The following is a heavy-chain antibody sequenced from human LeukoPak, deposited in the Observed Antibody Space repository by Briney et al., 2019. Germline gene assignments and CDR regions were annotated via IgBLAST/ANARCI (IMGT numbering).Heavy chain of an antibody. CDR3: ARDREQTTVTTGGFDP. CDR1: GFTYSSYG. V-gene: IGHV3-33*01. J-gene: IGHJ5*02. CDR2: IWYDGSNK. D-gene: IGHD4-17*01. Sequence: GGSLRLPCAASGFTYSSYGMHWVRQAPGKGLEWVAVIWYDGSNKYYADSVKGRFTISRDNSKNTLYLQMNSLRAEDTAVYYCARDREQTTVTTGGFDPWGQGTLVTVSS.